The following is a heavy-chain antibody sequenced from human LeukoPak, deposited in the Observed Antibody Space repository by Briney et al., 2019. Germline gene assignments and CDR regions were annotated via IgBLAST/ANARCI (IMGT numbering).Heavy chain of an antibody. D-gene: IGHD5-18*01. J-gene: IGHJ3*02. CDR2: ISSSSRLI. CDR1: GFTFSHYS. Sequence: GGSLRLSCAASGFTFSHYSITWVRQAPGKGLEWVSSISSSSRLIYYADSVKGRFTIYRDNAKKSLYLQMNSQRSEDAAIYYCASETKRGYSYGSPTDAFDIWGQGTMVTVSS. V-gene: IGHV3-21*01. CDR3: ASETKRGYSYGSPTDAFDI.